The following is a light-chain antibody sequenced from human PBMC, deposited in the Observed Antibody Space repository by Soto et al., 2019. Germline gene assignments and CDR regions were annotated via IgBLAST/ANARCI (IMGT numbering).Light chain of an antibody. V-gene: IGKV1-39*01. J-gene: IGKJ1*01. CDR1: ERIGSN. Sequence: DIPLTQSPSSLSASVGDTVSITCRATERIGSNLCWYQQKPGKAPALLIYTASTLQTGVPSRFSGSGYATDFTLTSSGLQPEDVATYFCQQTFVIPQTFGQGTRVDVK. CDR2: TAS. CDR3: QQTFVIPQT.